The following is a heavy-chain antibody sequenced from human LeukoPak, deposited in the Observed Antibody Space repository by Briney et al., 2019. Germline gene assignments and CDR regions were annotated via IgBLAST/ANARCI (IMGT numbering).Heavy chain of an antibody. J-gene: IGHJ4*02. CDR3: ARDGDVEVVPAAEDY. CDR1: KFTFSSYS. D-gene: IGHD2-2*01. CDR2: ISSSSSYI. V-gene: IGHV3-21*01. Sequence: GGSLRLSCAASKFTFSSYSMNWVRQAPGKGLEWVSSISSSSSYIYYADSVKGRFTISRDNAKNSVYLQMNSLRAEDTAVYYCARDGDVEVVPAAEDYWGQGTLVTVSS.